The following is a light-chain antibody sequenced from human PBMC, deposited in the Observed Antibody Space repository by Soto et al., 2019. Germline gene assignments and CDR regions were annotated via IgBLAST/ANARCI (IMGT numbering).Light chain of an antibody. CDR2: SDT. CDR3: QVWDSGSAHVV. CDR1: NIGSKG. Sequence: SYELTQPPSVSVAPGKTASISCGGNNIGSKGVHWYQQKPGQAPVLVIYSDTDLPPVIPERFSGSNSANLATLTISRVEAGDGGDYYCQVWDSGSAHVVFGGGTKGTVL. V-gene: IGLV3-21*04. J-gene: IGLJ2*01.